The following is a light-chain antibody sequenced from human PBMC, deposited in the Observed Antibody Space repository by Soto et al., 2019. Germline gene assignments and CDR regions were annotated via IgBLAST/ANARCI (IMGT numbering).Light chain of an antibody. V-gene: IGKV3-20*01. CDR1: QRVSSSY. CDR2: GAC. CDR3: QRYGSSLYT. J-gene: IGKJ2*01. Sequence: DIVLTQSPGTLSLSPGERATLSCRASQRVSSSYLAWYQQKPGQAPRLLIYGACSRATGIPDRFSGSGSGTDFTLTISRLEPEDCAVYYCQRYGSSLYTFGQGTKLEIK.